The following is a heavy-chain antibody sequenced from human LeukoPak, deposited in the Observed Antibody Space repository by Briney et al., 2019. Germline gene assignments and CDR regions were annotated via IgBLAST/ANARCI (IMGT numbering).Heavy chain of an antibody. Sequence: ASVKVSCKASGYTFTSYGISWVRQAPGQGLEWMGWISAYNGNTNYAQKLQGRVTMTTDTSTSTAYMELRSLRSDDTAVYYYARAVSSKTYYDFWSGYYTGGVFDYWGQGTLVTVSS. V-gene: IGHV1-18*01. J-gene: IGHJ4*02. CDR3: ARAVSSKTYYDFWSGYYTGGVFDY. CDR1: GYTFTSYG. D-gene: IGHD3-3*01. CDR2: ISAYNGNT.